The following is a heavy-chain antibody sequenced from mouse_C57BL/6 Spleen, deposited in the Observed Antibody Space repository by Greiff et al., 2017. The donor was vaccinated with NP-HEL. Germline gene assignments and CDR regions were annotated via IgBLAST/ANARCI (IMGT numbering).Heavy chain of an antibody. D-gene: IGHD4-1*02. J-gene: IGHJ2*01. V-gene: IGHV5-16*01. Sequence: EVMLVESEGGLVQPGSSMKLSCTASGFTFSDYYMAWVRQVPEKGLEWVANINYDGSSTYYLDSLKSRFIISRDNAKNILYLQMSSLKSEDTATYYCARDLQLGFDYWGQGTTLTVSS. CDR2: INYDGSST. CDR1: GFTFSDYY. CDR3: ARDLQLGFDY.